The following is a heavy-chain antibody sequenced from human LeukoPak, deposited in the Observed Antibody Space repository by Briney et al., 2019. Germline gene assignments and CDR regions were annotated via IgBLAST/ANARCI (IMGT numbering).Heavy chain of an antibody. Sequence: TETLSLTCTVSGGSISSNKYYWAWIRQPPGKGLEWIGNIYYTGNTYYNPSLKSRVTISVDTSKNQFSLKLSSVTAADTAVYYCARGRAGYYYMDVWGKGTTVTVSS. D-gene: IGHD3-10*01. J-gene: IGHJ6*03. V-gene: IGHV4-39*07. CDR2: IYYTGNT. CDR3: ARGRAGYYYMDV. CDR1: GGSISSNKYY.